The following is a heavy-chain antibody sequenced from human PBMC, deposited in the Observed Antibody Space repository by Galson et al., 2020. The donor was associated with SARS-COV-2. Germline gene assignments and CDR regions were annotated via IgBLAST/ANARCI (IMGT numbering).Heavy chain of an antibody. D-gene: IGHD3-3*01. CDR1: GGSISSSSYY. J-gene: IGHJ4*02. CDR2: IYYSGST. CDR3: ARGPSQGIFGVFYY. V-gene: IGHV4-39*07. Sequence: SQTLSLTCTVSGGSISSSSYYWGWIRQPPGKGLEWIGSIYYSGSTYYNPSLKSRVTISVDTSKNQFSLKLSSVTAADTAVYYCARGPSQGIFGVFYYWGQGTLVTVSS.